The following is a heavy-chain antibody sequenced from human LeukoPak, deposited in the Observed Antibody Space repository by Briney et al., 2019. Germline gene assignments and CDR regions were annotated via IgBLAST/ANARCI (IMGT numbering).Heavy chain of an antibody. V-gene: IGHV3-23*01. Sequence: GGSLRLSCAASGFTLSSYAMSWVRQAPGQGLEWVSVISGSGVTAYYADSVKGRFIISRDNSKNTLYLQMNSLRAEDTAVYYCAKSVGNCSGGSCHSGYFDLWGRGTLSLSPQ. CDR3: AKSVGNCSGGSCHSGYFDL. CDR1: GFTLSSYA. J-gene: IGHJ2*01. CDR2: ISGSGVTA. D-gene: IGHD2-15*01.